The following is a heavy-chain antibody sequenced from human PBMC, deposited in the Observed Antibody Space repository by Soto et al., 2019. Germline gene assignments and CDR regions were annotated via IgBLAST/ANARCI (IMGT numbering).Heavy chain of an antibody. J-gene: IGHJ4*03. D-gene: IGHD6-19*01. CDR2: IYHGGTT. CDR3: ARVHVMVVAGSTFDY. CDR1: GDSISSGSY. Sequence: SETLSLTCTVSGDSISSGSYWGWIRQPPGEGPEWIASIYHGGTTFYNPSLKSRISISVDTSKNQFSLRLTSVTAAETATYYCARVHVMVVAGSTFDYWGPGTLVTVSS. V-gene: IGHV4-38-2*02.